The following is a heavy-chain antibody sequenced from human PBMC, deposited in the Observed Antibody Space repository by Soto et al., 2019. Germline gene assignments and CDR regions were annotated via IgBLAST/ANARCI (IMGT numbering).Heavy chain of an antibody. V-gene: IGHV1-69*13. Sequence: ASVKVSCKASGGTFSSYAISWVRQAPGQGLEWMGGIIPIFGTANYAQKFQGRVTITADESTSTAYMELSSLRSEDTAVYYCASGIDVDTAMVTGYYGMDVWGQGTTVTVSS. CDR3: ASGIDVDTAMVTGYYGMDV. J-gene: IGHJ6*02. CDR2: IIPIFGTA. D-gene: IGHD5-18*01. CDR1: GGTFSSYA.